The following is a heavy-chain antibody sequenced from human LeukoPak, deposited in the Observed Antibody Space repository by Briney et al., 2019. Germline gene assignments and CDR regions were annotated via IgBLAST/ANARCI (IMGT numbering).Heavy chain of an antibody. D-gene: IGHD4-23*01. V-gene: IGHV1-46*01. J-gene: IGHJ4*02. CDR3: ARDRETMVVTPTY. Sequence: ASVKVSCKASGYTFTSYYMHWVRQAPGQGLEWMGITNPSGGSTSYAQKFQGRVTMTRDTSTSTVYMELSSLRSGDTAVYYCARDRETMVVTPTYWGQGTLVTVSS. CDR1: GYTFTSYY. CDR2: TNPSGGST.